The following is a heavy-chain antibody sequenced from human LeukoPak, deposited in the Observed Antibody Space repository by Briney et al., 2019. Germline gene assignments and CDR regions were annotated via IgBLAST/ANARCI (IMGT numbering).Heavy chain of an antibody. CDR3: AKVRTGHYFDY. Sequence: PGGSLRLSCAASGFTFSGYWVTWVRQAPGKGLEWLANINQAASETYYVGSVKGRFTISRDNAKNSLYLQMNSLRAEDTAVYCCAKVRTGHYFDYWGQGTLVTVSS. V-gene: IGHV3-7*03. D-gene: IGHD3/OR15-3a*01. CDR2: INQAASET. CDR1: GFTFSGYW. J-gene: IGHJ4*02.